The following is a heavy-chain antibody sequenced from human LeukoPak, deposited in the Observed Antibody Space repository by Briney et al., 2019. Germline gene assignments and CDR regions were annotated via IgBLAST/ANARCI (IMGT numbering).Heavy chain of an antibody. CDR3: ARAMVVVAATGYFDY. V-gene: IGHV4-38-2*02. CDR2: IYHSGST. CDR1: GYSIISDYY. D-gene: IGHD2-15*01. J-gene: IGHJ4*02. Sequence: SETLSLTCTVSGYSIISDYYWGWIRQPPGKGLEWIGNIYHSGSTYYNPSLKSRVTISVDTSKNQSSLKLSSVTAADTAVYNCARAMVVVAATGYFDYWGLGTLLTVSS.